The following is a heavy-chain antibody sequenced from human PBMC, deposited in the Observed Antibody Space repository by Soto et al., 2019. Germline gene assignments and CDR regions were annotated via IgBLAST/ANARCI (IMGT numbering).Heavy chain of an antibody. D-gene: IGHD3-9*01. CDR3: ASLPYYDILTGYSPGEYYYYGMDV. J-gene: IGHJ6*02. CDR1: GASISDYF. Sequence: PSATLSLTCTVSGASISDYFCSLLRQPPGKGLERIGYIYYTGTTNYNPSLKSRVTISVDTSKNTFSLKLSSATAADKAVYYCASLPYYDILTGYSPGEYYYYGMDVWGQGTTVTVSS. CDR2: IYYTGTT. V-gene: IGHV4-59*12.